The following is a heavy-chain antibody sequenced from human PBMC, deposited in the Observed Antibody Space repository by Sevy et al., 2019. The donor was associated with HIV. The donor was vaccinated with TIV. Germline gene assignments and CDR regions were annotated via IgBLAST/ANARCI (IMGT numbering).Heavy chain of an antibody. D-gene: IGHD1-26*01. CDR1: GGSFSGYY. CDR3: ARGQWEHPY. Sequence: SETLYLTCAVYGGSFSGYYWSWIRQPPGKGLEWIGEIIPSGITNYNPSLKSRVTISIDTSKNQFSLKVKSVTAADTAIYYCARGQWEHPYWGQGTQVTVSS. CDR2: IIPSGIT. V-gene: IGHV4-34*01. J-gene: IGHJ4*02.